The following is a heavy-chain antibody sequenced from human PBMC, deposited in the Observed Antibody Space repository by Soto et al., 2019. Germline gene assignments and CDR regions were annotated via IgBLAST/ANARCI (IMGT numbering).Heavy chain of an antibody. V-gene: IGHV1-69*13. Sequence: SVKVSCKASGGTFISYAISWVRQAPGQGLEWMGGIIPIFGTANYAQKFQGRVTITADESTSTAYMELSSLRSEDTAVYYCARDGVVVAASANWFDPWGQGTLVTVSS. CDR1: GGTFISYA. CDR3: ARDGVVVAASANWFDP. J-gene: IGHJ5*02. CDR2: IIPIFGTA. D-gene: IGHD2-15*01.